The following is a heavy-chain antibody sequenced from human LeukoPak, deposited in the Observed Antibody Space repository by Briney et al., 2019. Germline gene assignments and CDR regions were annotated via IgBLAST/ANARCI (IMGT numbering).Heavy chain of an antibody. CDR2: IYHSGST. V-gene: IGHV4-4*02. J-gene: IGHJ6*03. D-gene: IGHD1-1*01. CDR1: GGSISSSNW. Sequence: SETLSLTCAVSGGSISSSNWWSWVRQPPGKGLEWIGEIYHSGSTNYNPSLKSRVTISVDKSKNQFSLKLSSVTAADTAVYYCAKEYNWNDGPLYYYYYMDVWGKGTTVTVSS. CDR3: AKEYNWNDGPLYYYYYMDV.